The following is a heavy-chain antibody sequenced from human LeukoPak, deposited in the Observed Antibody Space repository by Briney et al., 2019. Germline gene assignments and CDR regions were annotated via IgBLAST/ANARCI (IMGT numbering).Heavy chain of an antibody. D-gene: IGHD1-26*01. CDR3: ARDGEHSGGSYAY. J-gene: IGHJ4*02. CDR1: GGSISSSNW. V-gene: IGHV4-4*02. Sequence: SGTLSLTCAVSGGSISSSNWWSWVRQPPGKGLEWIGEIYHSGSTNYNPSLKSRVTISVDTSKNQFSLKLSSVTAADTAVYYCARDGEHSGGSYAYWGQGTLVTVSS. CDR2: IYHSGST.